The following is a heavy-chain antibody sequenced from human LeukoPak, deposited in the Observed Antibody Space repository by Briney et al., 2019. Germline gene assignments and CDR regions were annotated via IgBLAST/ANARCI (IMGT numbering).Heavy chain of an antibody. CDR2: ISGNGETT. J-gene: IGHJ4*02. CDR1: GFTFRSYA. CDR3: AKDTYHDILPAYYTAFYFDY. Sequence: GGSLRLSCAASGFTFRSYAMSWVRQAPGKGLEWVSAISGNGETTYYADSVKGRFTFSRDNSKSTLYLQMNSLRAEDTAVYYCAKDTYHDILPAYYTAFYFDYWGQGALVTVSS. V-gene: IGHV3-23*01. D-gene: IGHD3-9*01.